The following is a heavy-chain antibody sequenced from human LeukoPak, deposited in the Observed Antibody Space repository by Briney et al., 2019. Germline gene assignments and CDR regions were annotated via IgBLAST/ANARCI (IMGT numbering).Heavy chain of an antibody. CDR3: ARGGEAAAGTSDYYMDV. D-gene: IGHD6-13*01. J-gene: IGHJ6*03. CDR2: ISAYNGNT. CDR1: GYTFSIYG. V-gene: IGHV1-18*01. Sequence: ASVKVSCKASGYTFSIYGFSWVRQAPGQGLEWMGWISAYNGNTNYAQKLQGRVTMTTDTSTSTAYMELRSLRSDDTAVYYCARGGEAAAGTSDYYMDVWGKGTTVTISS.